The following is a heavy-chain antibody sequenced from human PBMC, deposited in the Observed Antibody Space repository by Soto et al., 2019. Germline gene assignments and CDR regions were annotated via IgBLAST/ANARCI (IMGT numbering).Heavy chain of an antibody. CDR3: ARRHQYCSSTSCSVLFDL. D-gene: IGHD2-2*01. Sequence: QLQLQESGPGLVKPSETLSLTCTVSGGSIRSSSYYWGWIRQPPGKGLEWIGRIYYSGSTYYNPSLKAPVPISVDTSKNQLCLNLSSVAAADTTVYYCARRHQYCSSTSCSVLFDLGGRGTLVTVSS. CDR2: IYYSGST. J-gene: IGHJ2*01. CDR1: GGSIRSSSYY. V-gene: IGHV4-39*01.